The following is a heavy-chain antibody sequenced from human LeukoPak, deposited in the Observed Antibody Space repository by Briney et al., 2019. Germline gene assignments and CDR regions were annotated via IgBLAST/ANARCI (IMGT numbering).Heavy chain of an antibody. CDR2: ISTTSSTI. D-gene: IGHD4-23*01. V-gene: IGHV3-48*01. CDR1: GFTFSSYS. CDR3: ARGLWGPTVVTRDAFDI. Sequence: GGSLRLSCVASGFTFSSYSLNWVRQAPGKRLEWVSYISTTSSTIYYADSVKGRFTISRDNAKNSLYLQMNSLRAEDTAVYYCARGLWGPTVVTRDAFDIWGQGTMVTVSS. J-gene: IGHJ3*02.